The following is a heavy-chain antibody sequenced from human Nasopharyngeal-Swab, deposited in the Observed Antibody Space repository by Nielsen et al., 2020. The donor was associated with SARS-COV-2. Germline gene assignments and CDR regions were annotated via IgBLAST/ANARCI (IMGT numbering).Heavy chain of an antibody. Sequence: GESLKISCAASGFTCSSYAMSWVRQAPGKGLEWVANIKQDGSEKYYVDSVKGRFTISRDNAKNSLYLQMNSLRAEDTAVYYCARVGVVIAHYYYYGMDVWGQGTTVTVSS. CDR3: ARVGVVIAHYYYYGMDV. CDR1: GFTCSSYA. J-gene: IGHJ6*02. D-gene: IGHD2-21*01. CDR2: IKQDGSEK. V-gene: IGHV3-7*01.